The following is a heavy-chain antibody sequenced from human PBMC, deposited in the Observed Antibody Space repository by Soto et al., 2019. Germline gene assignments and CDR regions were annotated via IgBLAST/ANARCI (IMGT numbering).Heavy chain of an antibody. J-gene: IGHJ3*02. V-gene: IGHV5-51*01. CDR2: IYPGDSDT. CDR1: GYSFTSYW. Sequence: GESLKISCKGSGYSFTSYWIGWVRRLPGKGLELMGIIYPGDSDTRYSPSFQGQVTISADKSISTAYLQGSSLKASDTAMYYCARQSRDAFDIWGQGTMVTVSS. CDR3: ARQSRDAFDI.